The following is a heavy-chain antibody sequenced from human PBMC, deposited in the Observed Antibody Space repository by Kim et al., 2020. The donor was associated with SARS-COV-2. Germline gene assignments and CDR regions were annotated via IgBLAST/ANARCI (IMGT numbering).Heavy chain of an antibody. D-gene: IGHD2-15*01. J-gene: IGHJ4*02. CDR1: GGSISSGSYY. CDR2: IYTSGST. CDR3: ARGVVVAANYFDY. Sequence: SETLSLTCTVSGGSISSGSYYWSWIRQPAGKGLEWIGRIYTSGSTNYNPSLKSRVTISVDTSKNQFSLKLSSVTAADTAVYYCARGVVVAANYFDYWGQGTLVTVSS. V-gene: IGHV4-61*02.